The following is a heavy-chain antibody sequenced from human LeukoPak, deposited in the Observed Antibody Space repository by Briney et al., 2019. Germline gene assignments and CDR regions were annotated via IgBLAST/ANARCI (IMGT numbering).Heavy chain of an antibody. J-gene: IGHJ4*02. D-gene: IGHD3-22*01. V-gene: IGHV3-9*01. CDR3: AKDRFCYDSGSKAN. CDR1: GVPLDDYG. CDR2: INCNSGII. Sequence: PGRSLRLSCVASGVPLDDYGMFWVRQSPGKGLEWVCSINCNSGIIDYADSVKGRFTISRDNAKNSLYLQMNSLRVEDTAFYYCAKDRFCYDSGSKANWGQGTLVTVS.